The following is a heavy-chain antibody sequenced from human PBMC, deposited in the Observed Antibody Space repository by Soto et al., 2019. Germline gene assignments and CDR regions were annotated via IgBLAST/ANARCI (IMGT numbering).Heavy chain of an antibody. CDR2: ISDSSNYI. V-gene: IGHV3-21*01. CDR1: GFTFSLYV. D-gene: IGHD3-9*01. CDR3: ARRSSTGPPLYDMDV. J-gene: IGHJ6*03. Sequence: EVQLVESGGGLVKPGGSLRLSCAASGFTFSLYVMSWVRQAPGKGLEWVSSISDSSNYIYYADSLKGRFTISRDNAKTSLYLQMNTLRVEDTAVYYCARRSSTGPPLYDMDVWGKGTTVTVSS.